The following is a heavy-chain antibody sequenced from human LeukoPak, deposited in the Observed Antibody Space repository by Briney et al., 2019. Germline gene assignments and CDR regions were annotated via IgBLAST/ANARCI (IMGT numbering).Heavy chain of an antibody. CDR1: GGSISSGDYY. CDR2: IYYSGST. J-gene: IGHJ4*02. V-gene: IGHV4-30-4*01. D-gene: IGHD1-26*01. Sequence: PSETLSLTCTVSGGSISSGDYYWSWIRQPPGKGLEWIGYIYYSGSTYFNPSLKSRVTISLDTSNNQFSLKLSSATAADTAVYYCARRLSGSYAFDYWGQGTLVTVSS. CDR3: ARRLSGSYAFDY.